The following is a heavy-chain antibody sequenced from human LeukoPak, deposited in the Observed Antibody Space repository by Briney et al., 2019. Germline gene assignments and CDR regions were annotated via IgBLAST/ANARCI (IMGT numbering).Heavy chain of an antibody. CDR3: AKVPYSYDNSGSQGYYFDY. CDR2: ISYDGSNK. D-gene: IGHD3-22*01. Sequence: GGSLRLSCAASGFTFSSYGMHWVRQAPGKGLEWVAVISYDGSNKYFVDSVKGRFTIFRDNSKNTLSLLMNRLRAEDTAVYYCAKVPYSYDNSGSQGYYFDYWGQGTLVTVSS. V-gene: IGHV3-30*18. CDR1: GFTFSSYG. J-gene: IGHJ4*02.